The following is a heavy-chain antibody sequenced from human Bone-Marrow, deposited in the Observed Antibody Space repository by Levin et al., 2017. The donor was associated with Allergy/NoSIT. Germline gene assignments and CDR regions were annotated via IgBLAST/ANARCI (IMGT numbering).Heavy chain of an antibody. CDR1: GFTFPTCA. J-gene: IGHJ4*02. V-gene: IGHV3-23*01. Sequence: GESLKISCSATGFTFPTCAMSWVRQAPGKGLEWISGISGSGDTTKYADSVKGRFTISRDNFKDTLYLDMISLSADDPAVYYCAKDRAGYYDFWSGPSPFDHWGQGTLAVVSS. CDR2: ISGSGDTT. CDR3: AKDRAGYYDFWSGPSPFDH. D-gene: IGHD3-3*01.